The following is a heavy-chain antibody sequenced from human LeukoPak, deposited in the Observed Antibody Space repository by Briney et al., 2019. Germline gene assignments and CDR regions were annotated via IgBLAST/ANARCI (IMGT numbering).Heavy chain of an antibody. J-gene: IGHJ6*02. CDR1: GYTFTSYY. V-gene: IGHV1-46*01. CDR2: INPSGGST. D-gene: IGHD4-17*01. Sequence: GASVKVSCKASGYTFTSYYIHWVRQAPGQGLEWMGIINPSGGSTIYAQKLQGRVTMTTDTSTSTAYMELRSLRSDDTAVYYCARDPGTNTVTHYWVGMDVWGQGTTVTVSS. CDR3: ARDPGTNTVTHYWVGMDV.